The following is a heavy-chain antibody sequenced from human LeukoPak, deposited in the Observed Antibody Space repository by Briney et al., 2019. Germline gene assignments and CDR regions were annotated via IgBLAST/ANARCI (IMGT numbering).Heavy chain of an antibody. Sequence: ASVKVSCKTSGGTFSDFAFSWVRQAPGQGLEWMGRIIPIFGATSYAQNFQGRVSITTDESTSTAYMELSSLRSEDTAVYYCARGYCSGDSCFHDAFDIWGRGTMVTVSS. D-gene: IGHD2-15*01. V-gene: IGHV1-69*05. J-gene: IGHJ3*02. CDR3: ARGYCSGDSCFHDAFDI. CDR1: GGTFSDFA. CDR2: IIPIFGAT.